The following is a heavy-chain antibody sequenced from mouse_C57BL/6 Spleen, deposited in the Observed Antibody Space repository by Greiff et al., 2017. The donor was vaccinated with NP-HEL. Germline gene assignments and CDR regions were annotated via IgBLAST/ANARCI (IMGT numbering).Heavy chain of an antibody. CDR2: IWSDGST. CDR1: GFSLTSYG. D-gene: IGHD2-1*01. CDR3: SRHDDYGNYYAMDY. V-gene: IGHV2-6-1*01. J-gene: IGHJ4*01. Sequence: VQLVESGPGLVAPSQSLSITCTVSGFSLTSYGVHWVRQPPGKGLEWLVVIWSDGSTTYNSALKSRLSISKDNSKSQVFLKMNSLQTEDTAMYYWSRHDDYGNYYAMDYWGQGTSVTVSS.